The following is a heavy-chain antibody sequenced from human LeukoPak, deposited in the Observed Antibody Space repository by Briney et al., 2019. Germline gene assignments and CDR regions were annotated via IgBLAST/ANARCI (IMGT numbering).Heavy chain of an antibody. CDR1: GYTFTSYG. D-gene: IGHD3-9*01. Sequence: ASVKVSCKATGYTFTSYGISWVRQAPGQGLEWMGWISAYNGNTNYAQKLQGRVTMTTDTSTSTAYMELRSLRSDDTAVYYCARADQGGHCDILTGSITLLTCWFDPWGQGTLVTVSS. CDR2: ISAYNGNT. CDR3: ARADQGGHCDILTGSITLLTCWFDP. V-gene: IGHV1-18*04. J-gene: IGHJ5*02.